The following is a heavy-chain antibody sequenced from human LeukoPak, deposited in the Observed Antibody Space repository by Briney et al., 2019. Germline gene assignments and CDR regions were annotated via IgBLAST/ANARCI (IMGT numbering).Heavy chain of an antibody. CDR2: ISSSSSYI. D-gene: IGHD3-16*01. Sequence: GGSLRLSCAASGFTFSSYSMNWVRQAPGKGLEWVSSISSSSSYIYYADSVKGRFTISRDNAKDSLYLQMNSLRAEDTAVYYCARDSPRNHYDYVWGSYYYWGQGTLVTVSS. CDR3: ARDSPRNHYDYVWGSYYY. V-gene: IGHV3-21*01. J-gene: IGHJ4*02. CDR1: GFTFSSYS.